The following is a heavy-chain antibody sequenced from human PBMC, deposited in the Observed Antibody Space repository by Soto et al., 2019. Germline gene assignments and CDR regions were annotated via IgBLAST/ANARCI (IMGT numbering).Heavy chain of an antibody. D-gene: IGHD2-15*01. CDR2: ISYDGSDK. J-gene: IGHJ4*02. V-gene: IGHV3-30*18. Sequence: GGSLRLSCAASGFTFSSYGMHWVRQAPGKGLEWVAFISYDGSDKYYGDSVKGRFTISRDNSKNTLYLQMNRLRGEDTAVYYCAKGSSTVVIRPFDCWGQGTLVTVSS. CDR3: AKGSSTVVIRPFDC. CDR1: GFTFSSYG.